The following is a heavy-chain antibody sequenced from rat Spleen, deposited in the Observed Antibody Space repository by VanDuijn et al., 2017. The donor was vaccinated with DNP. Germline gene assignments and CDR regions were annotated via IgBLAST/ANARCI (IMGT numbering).Heavy chain of an antibody. CDR3: TTDFERGY. V-gene: IGHV5-31*01. CDR2: ITTSGGAT. D-gene: IGHD1-11*01. CDR1: GFTFNDYW. Sequence: EVQLVESGGDLVQPGRSLKLSCVASGFTFNDYWMTWIRQVPGKGLEWVASITTSGGATYYRDSVRGRFTIFRDIPKSTLYLQMDSLRSEDTATYYCTTDFERGYWGQGVMVTVSS. J-gene: IGHJ2*01.